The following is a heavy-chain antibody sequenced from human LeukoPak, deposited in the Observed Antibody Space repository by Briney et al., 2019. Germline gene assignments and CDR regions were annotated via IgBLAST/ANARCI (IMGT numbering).Heavy chain of an antibody. D-gene: IGHD2-15*01. Sequence: SETLSLTCTVSGGSISSSSYYRGWIRQPPGKGLEWIGSIYYSGSTYYNPSLKSRVTISVDTSKNQFSLKLSSVTAADTAVYYCATGYCSGGSCYHPDYWGQGTLVTVSS. CDR2: IYYSGST. CDR3: ATGYCSGGSCYHPDY. V-gene: IGHV4-39*07. CDR1: GGSISSSSYY. J-gene: IGHJ4*02.